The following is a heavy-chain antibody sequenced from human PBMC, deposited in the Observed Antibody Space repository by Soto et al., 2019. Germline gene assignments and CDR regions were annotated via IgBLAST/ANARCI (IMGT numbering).Heavy chain of an antibody. Sequence: QVQLQESGPGLVKPSQTLSLTCTVSGGSISSVGYYWNWIRQHPGKGLEWIGYFYYSGSTYYNPSRKRRVTISVDTSQNQCSLKLSSVTAADTAVYYCARSVFPCGQGTLVTVSS. CDR3: ARSVFP. V-gene: IGHV4-31*03. CDR2: FYYSGST. CDR1: GGSISSVGYY. J-gene: IGHJ5*02.